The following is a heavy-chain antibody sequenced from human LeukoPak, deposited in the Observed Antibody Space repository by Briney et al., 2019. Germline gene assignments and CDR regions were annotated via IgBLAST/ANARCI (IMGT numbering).Heavy chain of an antibody. V-gene: IGHV4-34*01. CDR3: ARNNYKRRDGYNLPYY. D-gene: IGHD5-24*01. Sequence: SETLSLTCAVYGGSFSGYYWSWIRQPPWKGLEWIGEINHSGSTNYNPSLKSRVTISVDTSKNQFSLKLSSVTAADTAVYYCARNNYKRRDGYNLPYYWGQGTLVTVSS. CDR1: GGSFSGYY. J-gene: IGHJ4*02. CDR2: INHSGST.